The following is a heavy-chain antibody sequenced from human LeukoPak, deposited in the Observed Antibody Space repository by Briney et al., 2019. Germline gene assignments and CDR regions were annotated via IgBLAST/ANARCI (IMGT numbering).Heavy chain of an antibody. Sequence: GGSLRLSCAASGFTLSSYWMHWVRQAPGEGLVWVSRIDPAGSTTNYADSVKGRFTTSRDNSKNTLYLQMNSLRAEDTAVYFCARDRAVTDYYFALWGQGTLVTVSS. J-gene: IGHJ4*02. V-gene: IGHV3-74*01. CDR2: IDPAGSTT. CDR1: GFTLSSYW. D-gene: IGHD2-21*02. CDR3: ARDRAVTDYYFAL.